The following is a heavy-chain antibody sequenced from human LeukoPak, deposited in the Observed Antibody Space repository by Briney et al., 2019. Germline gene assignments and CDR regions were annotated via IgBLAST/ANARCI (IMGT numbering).Heavy chain of an antibody. CDR3: AKAPPGYSSSWYPQYYYYAMDV. J-gene: IGHJ6*02. Sequence: GGSLRLSCAASGFTFDDYAMHWVRQAPGKVLEWVFLISGDGGSTYYADSVKGRFTISRDNSKNSLYLQMNSLRTEDTALYYCAKAPPGYSSSWYPQYYYYAMDVWGQGTTVTVSS. CDR2: ISGDGGST. V-gene: IGHV3-43*02. CDR1: GFTFDDYA. D-gene: IGHD6-13*01.